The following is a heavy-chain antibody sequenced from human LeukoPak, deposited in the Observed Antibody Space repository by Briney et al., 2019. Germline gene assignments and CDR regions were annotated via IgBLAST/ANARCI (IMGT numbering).Heavy chain of an antibody. V-gene: IGHV3-9*01. J-gene: IGHJ5*02. CDR3: AKDWDYYGSGSPNWFDP. D-gene: IGHD3-10*01. CDR2: ISWNSGSI. CDR1: GFTFDDYA. Sequence: GGSLRLSCAASGFTFDDYAMPWVRQAPGKGLEWVSGISWNSGSIGYADSVKGRFTISRDNAKNSLYLQMNSLRAEDTALYYCAKDWDYYGSGSPNWFDPWGQGTLVTVSS.